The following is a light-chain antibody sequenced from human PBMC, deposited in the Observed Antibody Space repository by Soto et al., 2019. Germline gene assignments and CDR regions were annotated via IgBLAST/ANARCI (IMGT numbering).Light chain of an antibody. CDR3: QQSYSSPPT. V-gene: IGKV1-39*01. CDR2: AAS. Sequence: DIQMTQSPSSLSASVEDRVIITCRASQSISNHLNWHQQKPGKAPKLLIFAASSLQSGVPSRFSGSRSGPDFTLTISSLQPEDFATYYCQQSYSSPPTFGQGTKVDI. CDR1: QSISNH. J-gene: IGKJ1*01.